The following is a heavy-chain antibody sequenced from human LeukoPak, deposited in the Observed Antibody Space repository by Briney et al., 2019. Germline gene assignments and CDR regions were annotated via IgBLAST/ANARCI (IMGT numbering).Heavy chain of an antibody. CDR2: ISGYNGNT. V-gene: IGHV1-18*01. J-gene: IGHJ6*03. CDR3: ARSRGSYSYYYYYYMDV. CDR1: GYIFTNFG. D-gene: IGHD1-26*01. Sequence: GASVKVSCKASGYIFTNFGISWVRQARGQGLEWMGWISGYNGNTKYVQKFQGRVTMTTDTSTSTAYMELRSLRSDDTAVYYCARSRGSYSYYYYYYMDVWGKGTTVTVSS.